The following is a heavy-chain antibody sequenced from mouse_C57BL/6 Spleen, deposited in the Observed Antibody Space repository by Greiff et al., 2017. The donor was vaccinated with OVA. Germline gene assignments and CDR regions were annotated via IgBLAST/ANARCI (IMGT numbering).Heavy chain of an antibody. CDR1: GYAFSSSW. CDR3: ARYYYGSSYEGFDY. D-gene: IGHD1-1*01. CDR2: IYPGDGDT. Sequence: LVKPGASVKISCKASGYAFSSSWMNWVKQRPGKGLEWIGRIYPGDGDTNYNGKFKGKATLTADKSSSTAYMQLSSLTSEDSAVYFCARYYYGSSYEGFDYWGQGTTLTVSS. J-gene: IGHJ2*01. V-gene: IGHV1-82*01.